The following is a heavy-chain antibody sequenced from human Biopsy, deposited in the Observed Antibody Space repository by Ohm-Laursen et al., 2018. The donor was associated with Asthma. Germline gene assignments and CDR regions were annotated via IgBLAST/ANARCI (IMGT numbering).Heavy chain of an antibody. Sequence: SLRLSCTASGFTASRDHMFWVRQAPGKGLEWVSVIYSGGTSHTADSVRGRFTISRDFSKNTLHLQMHSLRVEDTAVYYCAGGDSSGWSHYYFDYWGQGTLVTVSS. J-gene: IGHJ4*02. CDR2: IYSGGTS. D-gene: IGHD6-19*01. CDR1: GFTASRDH. CDR3: AGGDSSGWSHYYFDY. V-gene: IGHV3-53*01.